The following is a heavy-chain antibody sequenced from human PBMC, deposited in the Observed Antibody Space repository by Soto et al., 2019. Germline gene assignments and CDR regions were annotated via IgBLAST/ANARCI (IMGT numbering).Heavy chain of an antibody. CDR1: GYSFTSYW. Sequence: GEALKISWKGSGYSFTSYWIIWVRQMPGKGLEWMGRIDLSGSYTNYSPSFQDHVPISADKSISTAYLQWSSLKASDTAMYYCARLLCSSGYYHNGMHVWYQGTTGTV. V-gene: IGHV5-10-1*01. D-gene: IGHD2-2*01. CDR2: IDLSGSYT. CDR3: ARLLCSSGYYHNGMHV. J-gene: IGHJ6*02.